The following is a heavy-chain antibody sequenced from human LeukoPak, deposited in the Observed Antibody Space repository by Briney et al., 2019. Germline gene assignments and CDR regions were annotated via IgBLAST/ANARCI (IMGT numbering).Heavy chain of an antibody. D-gene: IGHD3/OR15-3a*01. CDR3: ARDAYHSGDLDQ. CDR2: IRFDGTNR. J-gene: IGHJ4*02. CDR1: VFTFSNHI. V-gene: IGHV3-30*02. Sequence: PGGSLRLSCAPSVFTFSNHIMHWVRQAPGEGLEWVSFIRFDGTNRHYVDSVKGRFTISRDNPNNMLYLQMNSLKVDDTAVYYCARDAYHSGDLDQWGEGTLVIVSS.